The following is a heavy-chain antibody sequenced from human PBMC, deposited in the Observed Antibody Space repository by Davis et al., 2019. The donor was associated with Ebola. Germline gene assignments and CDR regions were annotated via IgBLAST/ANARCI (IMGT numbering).Heavy chain of an antibody. J-gene: IGHJ6*03. D-gene: IGHD4-11*01. V-gene: IGHV3-74*01. CDR1: GFTFSSYW. CDR3: ARDGPVYSNYYYHMDV. CDR2: INSDGSST. Sequence: GSLRLSCAASGFTFSSYWMHWVRQAPGKGLVWVSRINSDGSSTSYADSVKGRFTISRDNAKNTLYLQMNSLRAEDTAVYYCARDGPVYSNYYYHMDVWGKGTTVTVSS.